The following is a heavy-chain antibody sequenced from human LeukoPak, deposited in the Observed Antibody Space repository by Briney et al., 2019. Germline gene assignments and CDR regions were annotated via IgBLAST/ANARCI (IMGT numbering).Heavy chain of an antibody. CDR2: INQDGSYH. V-gene: IGHV3-7*03. Sequence: GGSLRLSCAASGFTFSTYWMSWVRQAPGKGLEWLANINQDGSYHYYVDSVKGRFITSRDNAKNSLYLQIDSLRADDTAVYYCARVPGEVTTHWFDPWGQGTLVTVSS. J-gene: IGHJ5*02. CDR1: GFTFSTYW. D-gene: IGHD4-17*01. CDR3: ARVPGEVTTHWFDP.